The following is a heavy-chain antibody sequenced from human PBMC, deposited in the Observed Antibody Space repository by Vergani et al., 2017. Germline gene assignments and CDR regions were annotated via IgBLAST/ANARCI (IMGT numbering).Heavy chain of an antibody. V-gene: IGHV3-9*01. D-gene: IGHD3-3*01. CDR1: GFTFDDYA. CDR2: ISWNSGSI. CDR3: ARADEWLSNYYYYYMDV. Sequence: EVQLLESGGGLVQPGRSLRLSCAASGFTFDDYAMHWVRQAPGKGLEWVSGISWNSGSIGYADSVKGRFTISRDNAKNSLYLQMNSLRAEDTAVYYCARADEWLSNYYYYYMDVWGKGP. J-gene: IGHJ6*03.